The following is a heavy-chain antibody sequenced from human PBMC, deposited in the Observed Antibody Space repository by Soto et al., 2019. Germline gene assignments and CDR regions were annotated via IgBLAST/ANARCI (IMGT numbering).Heavy chain of an antibody. D-gene: IGHD3-16*01. CDR1: GGSISSYY. CDR2: IYYSGST. Sequence: QVQLQESGPGLVKPSETLSLTCTVSGGSISSYYWSWIRQPPGKGLEWIGYIYYSGSTNYNPSLTGRVTISVDTSKNQFSLKLSSVTAADTAVYYCARAWGEAFDYWGQGTLVTVSS. J-gene: IGHJ4*02. CDR3: ARAWGEAFDY. V-gene: IGHV4-59*01.